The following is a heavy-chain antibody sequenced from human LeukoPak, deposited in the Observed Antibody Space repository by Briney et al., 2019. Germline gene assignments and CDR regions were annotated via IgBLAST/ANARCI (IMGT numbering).Heavy chain of an antibody. J-gene: IGHJ6*03. CDR2: IYYSGSS. V-gene: IGHV4-59*01. Sequence: PSETLSLTCTVSGGSISSYYWSWIRQPPGKGLEWLGYIYYSGSSNYNPSLKSRVTISADTSKNQFSLKLSSVTAADTAVYYCAGVPRSYYYYYYMDVWGKGTTVTVSS. CDR1: GGSISSYY. CDR3: AGVPRSYYYYYYMDV.